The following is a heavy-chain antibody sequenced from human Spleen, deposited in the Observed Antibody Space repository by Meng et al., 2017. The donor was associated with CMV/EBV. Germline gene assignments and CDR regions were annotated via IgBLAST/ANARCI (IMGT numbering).Heavy chain of an antibody. CDR2: IYYSGNT. V-gene: IGHV4-39*07. J-gene: IGHJ6*02. CDR3: AREYSSSWYYYYGMDV. CDR1: GDSISSGGSY. Sequence: SETLSLTCTVSGDSISSGGSYWGWIRQPPGKGLEWIGSIYYSGNTYYNPSLKSRVTISVDTSKNQFSLKLSSVTAADTAVYYCAREYSSSWYYYYGMDVWGQGTTVTVSS. D-gene: IGHD6-13*01.